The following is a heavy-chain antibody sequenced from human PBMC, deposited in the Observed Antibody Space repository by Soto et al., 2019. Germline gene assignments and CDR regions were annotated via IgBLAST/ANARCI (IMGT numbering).Heavy chain of an antibody. Sequence: PSETLSLTCAVYGGFVSSGSYYWSWIRQPPGKGLEWIGEMSHSGGTHFNPSLKSRVTISVDTSKNQFSLNIYSVTAADTALYYGARVEGGTVTVGADGFDVWGQGTTVTVSS. J-gene: IGHJ3*01. CDR1: GGFVSSGSYY. D-gene: IGHD2-21*02. CDR2: MSHSGGT. CDR3: ARVEGGTVTVGADGFDV. V-gene: IGHV4-61*01.